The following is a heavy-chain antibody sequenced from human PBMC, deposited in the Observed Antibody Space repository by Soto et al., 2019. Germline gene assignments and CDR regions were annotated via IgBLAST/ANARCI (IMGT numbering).Heavy chain of an antibody. CDR1: GYSFTSYW. V-gene: IGHV5-51*01. J-gene: IGHJ5*02. CDR2: TYPEDSQT. D-gene: IGHD3-9*01. CDR3: ARRRYFNTLLDT. Sequence: PGESLKISCKASGYSFTSYWIRWVRQISGKGLERMRITYPEDSQTLYSPTFQGQVTISVDKSISTVYVQWSSLKASGTTTYNWARRRYFNTLLDTWRQGSLGTVSS.